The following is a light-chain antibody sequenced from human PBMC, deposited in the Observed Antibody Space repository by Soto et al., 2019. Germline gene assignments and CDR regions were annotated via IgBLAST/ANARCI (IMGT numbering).Light chain of an antibody. CDR2: SND. CDR3: AACDGSLNGWV. CDR1: SSNIGSNT. Sequence: QAVVTQAPSASGTPGQRVTISCSGSSSNIGSNTVSWYQQVPGTAPKLLIYSNDQRPSGVPDRFSGSKSGTSASLAIGGLQSEDEADYYCAACDGSLNGWVFVGGTKVTVL. V-gene: IGLV1-44*01. J-gene: IGLJ2*01.